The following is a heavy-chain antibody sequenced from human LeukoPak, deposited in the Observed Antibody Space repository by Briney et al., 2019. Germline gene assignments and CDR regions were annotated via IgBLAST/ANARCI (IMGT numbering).Heavy chain of an antibody. CDR1: GFTFDDYG. CDR2: IKQDGSEK. D-gene: IGHD1-26*01. CDR3: ARDRWELADY. J-gene: IGHJ4*02. Sequence: GGSLRLSCAASGFTFDDYGMSWVRQAPGKGLEWVANIKQDGSEKYYVDSVKGRFTISRDNAKNSLYLQMNSLRAEDTAVYYCARDRWELADYWGQGTLATVSS. V-gene: IGHV3-7*01.